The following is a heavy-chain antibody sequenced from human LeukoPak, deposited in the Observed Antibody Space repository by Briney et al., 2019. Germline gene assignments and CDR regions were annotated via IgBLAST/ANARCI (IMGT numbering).Heavy chain of an antibody. Sequence: GGSLRLSCAASGFTFSNAWMSWVRQAPGKGLEWVGRIKSKTDGGTTDYAAPVKGRFTISRDDSKNTLYPQMNSLKTEDTAVYYCTTDPPIIPRIAAAGTGGYWGQGTLVTVSS. CDR3: TTDPPIIPRIAAAGTGGY. D-gene: IGHD6-13*01. CDR2: IKSKTDGGTT. CDR1: GFTFSNAW. V-gene: IGHV3-15*01. J-gene: IGHJ4*02.